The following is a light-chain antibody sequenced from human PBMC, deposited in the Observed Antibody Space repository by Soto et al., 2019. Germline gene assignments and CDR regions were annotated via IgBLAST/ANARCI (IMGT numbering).Light chain of an antibody. CDR3: QQYNNWWT. CDR1: QSISSY. CDR2: AAS. J-gene: IGKJ1*01. Sequence: DIQMTQSPSYLSASVGDRVTITCRASQSISSYLNWYQQKPGKAPKLLIYAASSLQSGVPSRFSGSGSGAEFTLTISSLHPDDFATYYCQQYNNWWTLGQGTKVDI. V-gene: IGKV1-39*01.